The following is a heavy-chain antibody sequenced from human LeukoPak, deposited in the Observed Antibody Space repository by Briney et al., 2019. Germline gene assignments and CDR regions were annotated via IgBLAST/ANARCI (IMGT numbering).Heavy chain of an antibody. Sequence: ASVKVSCKASGYTFTSYGISWVRQAPGQGLEWMGWISAYNGNTNYAQKLQGRVTMITDTSTSTAYMELSSLRSEDTAVYYCAREGGSYYYYYGMDVWGQGTTVTVSS. CDR2: ISAYNGNT. CDR1: GYTFTSYG. D-gene: IGHD1-26*01. J-gene: IGHJ6*02. CDR3: AREGGSYYYYYGMDV. V-gene: IGHV1-18*01.